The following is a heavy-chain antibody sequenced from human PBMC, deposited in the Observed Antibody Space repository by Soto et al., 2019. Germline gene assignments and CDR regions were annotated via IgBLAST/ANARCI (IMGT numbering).Heavy chain of an antibody. CDR1: GFTFSSYG. J-gene: IGHJ6*02. Sequence: QVQLVESGGGVVQPGRSLRLSCAASGFTFSSYGMHWVRQAPGKGLEWVAVISYDGSNKYYADSVKGRFTISRDNSKNKPYLTMNRLRADDTAVYYCAKDLGYSYGVGGYYSYGMDVWGQGTTVTVSS. CDR3: AKDLGYSYGVGGYYSYGMDV. V-gene: IGHV3-30*18. D-gene: IGHD5-18*01. CDR2: ISYDGSNK.